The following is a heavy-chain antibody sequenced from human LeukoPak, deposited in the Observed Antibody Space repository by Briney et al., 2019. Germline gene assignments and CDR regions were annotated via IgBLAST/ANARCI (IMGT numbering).Heavy chain of an antibody. Sequence: ASVKVSCKASGYTFTSYYMHWVRQAPGQGLEWMGIINPSGGSTSYAQKFQGRVTMTRDTSTSTVYMELSSLRSEDTAVYYCAREQYYYDSSGYYRGLDYWGQGTLVTVSS. V-gene: IGHV1-46*01. D-gene: IGHD3-22*01. CDR2: INPSGGST. J-gene: IGHJ4*02. CDR1: GYTFTSYY. CDR3: AREQYYYDSSGYYRGLDY.